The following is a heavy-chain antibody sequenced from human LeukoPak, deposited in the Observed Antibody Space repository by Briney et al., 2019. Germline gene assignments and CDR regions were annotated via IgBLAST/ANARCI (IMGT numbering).Heavy chain of an antibody. CDR1: GGSISSGSYY. Sequence: SETLSLTCTVSGGSISSGSYYWSWIRQPAGKGLEWIGRIYTSGSTNYNPSLKSRVTISVDTSKNQFSLKLSSVTAADTAVYYCASLSYDILTGYYPNYFGYWGQGTLVTVSS. CDR2: IYTSGST. V-gene: IGHV4-61*02. J-gene: IGHJ4*02. D-gene: IGHD3-9*01. CDR3: ASLSYDILTGYYPNYFGY.